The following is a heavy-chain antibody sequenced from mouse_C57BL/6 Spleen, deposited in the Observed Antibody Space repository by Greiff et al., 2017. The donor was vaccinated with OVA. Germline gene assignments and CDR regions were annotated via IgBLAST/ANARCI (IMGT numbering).Heavy chain of an antibody. Sequence: EVQVVESGPGLVKPSQSLSLTCSVTGYSITSGYYWNWIRQFPGNKLEWMGYISYDGSNNYNPSLKNRISITRYTSKNQFFLKLNSVTTEDTATYYCARDGYYGYFDVWGTGTTVTVSS. CDR3: ARDGYYGYFDV. CDR2: ISYDGSN. CDR1: GYSITSGYY. J-gene: IGHJ1*03. D-gene: IGHD2-2*01. V-gene: IGHV3-6*01.